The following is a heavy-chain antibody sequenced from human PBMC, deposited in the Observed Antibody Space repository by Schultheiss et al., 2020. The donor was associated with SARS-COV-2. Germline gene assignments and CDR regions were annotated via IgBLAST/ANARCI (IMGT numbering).Heavy chain of an antibody. J-gene: IGHJ4*02. CDR2: IRSQHHGGTT. CDR3: ARGPYNNGWYGGYYFDY. V-gene: IGHV3-49*03. Sequence: GGSLRLSCAVSGFSFGDYTMSWFRQAPGEGLEWVSLIRSQHHGGTTEYAASVKGRFTISRDDSNSIAYLQLSSLKTDDTAVYYCARGPYNNGWYGGYYFDYWGQGTLVTVSS. D-gene: IGHD6-19*01. CDR1: GFSFGDYT.